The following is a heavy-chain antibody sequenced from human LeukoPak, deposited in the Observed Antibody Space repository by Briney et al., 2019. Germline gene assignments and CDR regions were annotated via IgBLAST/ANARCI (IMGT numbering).Heavy chain of an antibody. D-gene: IGHD1-14*01. J-gene: IGHJ3*02. CDR1: GFTFSDYY. Sequence: PGGSLRLSCAASGFTFSDYYMSWIRQAPGKGLEWLSYISSRSSYTNYADSVKGRFTISRDNAKNTLYMQMNSLSAEDTAVYYCARESRTGDHHYAFDIWGQGTMVTVSS. CDR3: ARESRTGDHHYAFDI. V-gene: IGHV3-11*06. CDR2: ISSRSSYT.